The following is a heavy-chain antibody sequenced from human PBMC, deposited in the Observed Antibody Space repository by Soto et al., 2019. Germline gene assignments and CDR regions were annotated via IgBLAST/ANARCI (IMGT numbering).Heavy chain of an antibody. CDR1: GYTFTSYA. CDR3: ASGYDLERRDSYYYMDV. V-gene: IGHV1-3*01. J-gene: IGHJ6*03. D-gene: IGHD5-12*01. Sequence: QVQLVQSGAEVKKPGASVKVSCKASGYTFTSYAMHWVRQAPGQRLEWMGWINAGNGNTKYSQKFQGRVTITRDTSASTAYMELSSPRSEDTAVYYCASGYDLERRDSYYYMDVWGKGTTVTVSS. CDR2: INAGNGNT.